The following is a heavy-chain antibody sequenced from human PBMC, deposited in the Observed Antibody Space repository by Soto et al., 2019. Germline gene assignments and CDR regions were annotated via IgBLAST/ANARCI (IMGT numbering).Heavy chain of an antibody. CDR2: IKRKADGSTT. Sequence: EVQLVESGGGLVKPGGALRLSCAASGITLSNAWMTWVRQAPGKGLEWVGRIKRKADGSTTEYGSPVKDRFIITRDDSENPLDLQMHSLKTEDTAVYYCATPLPGTHGYGYWGQGTLVTVAS. D-gene: IGHD5-18*01. V-gene: IGHV3-15*01. J-gene: IGHJ4*02. CDR3: ATPLPGTHGYGY. CDR1: GITLSNAW.